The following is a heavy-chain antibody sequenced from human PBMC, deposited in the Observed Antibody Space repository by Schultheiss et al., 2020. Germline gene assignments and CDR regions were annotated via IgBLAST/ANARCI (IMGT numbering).Heavy chain of an antibody. V-gene: IGHV3-11*04. J-gene: IGHJ4*02. CDR3: AKPFPNGITGTEDY. D-gene: IGHD1-20*01. CDR1: GFTFSDYY. Sequence: GSLRLSCTASGFTFSDYYMSWIRQAPGKGLEWVSAISGSGGSTYYADSVKGRFTISRDNAKKSLYLQMNGLRAEDTAVYYCAKPFPNGITGTEDYWGQGTLVTVSS. CDR2: ISGSGGST.